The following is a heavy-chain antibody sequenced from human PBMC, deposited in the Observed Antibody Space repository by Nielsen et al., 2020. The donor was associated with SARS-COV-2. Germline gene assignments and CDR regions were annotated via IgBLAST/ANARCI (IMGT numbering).Heavy chain of an antibody. D-gene: IGHD3-9*01. J-gene: IGHJ4*02. CDR2: ISGSGGRT. V-gene: IGHV3-23*01. CDR1: GFIFSSYA. Sequence: GGSLRLSCTASGFIFSSYAMSWVRQAPGKGLEWVSAISGSGGRTYYADSVKGRFTISRDKSKNTLYVLMNSLRPEDTAVYYCAKGLSAGYYSGFESWGQGTLVTVSS. CDR3: AKGLSAGYYSGFES.